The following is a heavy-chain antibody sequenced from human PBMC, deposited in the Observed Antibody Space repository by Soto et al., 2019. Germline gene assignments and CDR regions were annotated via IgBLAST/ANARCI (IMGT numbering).Heavy chain of an antibody. CDR3: ARQVGSGRWCFDL. V-gene: IGHV4-39*01. CDR2: SHHSEST. Sequence: QLQLQESGPGLVKPSETLSLTCTVSGGSITSSGYLWAWIRQPPGMGLEWIGTSHHSESTYYNPSLKSRGTTSVDTSKNQRSLRLSSVTAADTAVYYCARQVGSGRWCFDLWGRGTLVTVS. D-gene: IGHD2-2*01. CDR1: GGSITSSGYL. J-gene: IGHJ2*01.